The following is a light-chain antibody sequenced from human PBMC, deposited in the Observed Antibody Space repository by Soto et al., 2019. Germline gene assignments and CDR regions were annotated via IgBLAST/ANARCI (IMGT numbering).Light chain of an antibody. Sequence: QPVLTQSPSASASLGASVKVTCTLSSGHSNYAIAWHQQQPEKGPRYLMRVTSDGSHTKGDGIPDRFSGSGSGAERYLTISSLQSEDEADYYCQTWGSGIVVFGGGTKLTVL. CDR2: VTSDGSH. J-gene: IGLJ2*01. CDR1: SGHSNYA. V-gene: IGLV4-69*01. CDR3: QTWGSGIVV.